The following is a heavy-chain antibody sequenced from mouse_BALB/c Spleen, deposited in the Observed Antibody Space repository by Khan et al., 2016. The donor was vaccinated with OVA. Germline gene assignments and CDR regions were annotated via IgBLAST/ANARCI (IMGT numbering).Heavy chain of an antibody. D-gene: IGHD1-1*01. Sequence: EVQLQESGPGLVKPSQSLYLTCTVTGYSITSDYAWNWIRQFPGNKLEWVGNISYSGRTSYNPSLKTRTTITRDQSKNQFFLQLNSVTTEDTATYYCARSVTITTGGATDFDYWGQGTTLTVSA. CDR2: ISYSGRT. V-gene: IGHV3-2*02. CDR1: GYSITSDYA. J-gene: IGHJ2*01. CDR3: ARSVTITTGGATDFDY.